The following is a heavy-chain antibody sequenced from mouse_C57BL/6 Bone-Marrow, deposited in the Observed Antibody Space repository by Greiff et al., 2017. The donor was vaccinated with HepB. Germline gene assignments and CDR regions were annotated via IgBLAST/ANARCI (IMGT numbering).Heavy chain of an antibody. CDR2: IDPETGGT. CDR3: TRYYYGSSYRWYFDV. CDR1: GYTFTDYE. D-gene: IGHD1-1*01. Sequence: VQLQESGAELVRPGASVTLSCKASGYTFTDYEMHWVKQTPVHGLEWIGAIDPETGGTAYNQKFKGKAILTADKSSSTAYMELRSLTSEDSAVYYCTRYYYGSSYRWYFDVWGTGTTVTVSS. J-gene: IGHJ1*03. V-gene: IGHV1-15*01.